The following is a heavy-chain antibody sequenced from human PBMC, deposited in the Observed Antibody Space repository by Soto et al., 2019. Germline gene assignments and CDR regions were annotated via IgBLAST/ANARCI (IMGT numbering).Heavy chain of an antibody. CDR2: IDTSSTKI. Sequence: PGGSLRLSCAASGYTFSDYYLSLIRQAPGKGLEWISYIDTSSTKIYYADSVRGRFTISRDNGKNSLFLEMNNLRVEDTAVYFCASHYDLWTGYLSPVDYWGQGTLVTVSS. D-gene: IGHD3-3*01. J-gene: IGHJ4*02. V-gene: IGHV3-11*01. CDR1: GYTFSDYY. CDR3: ASHYDLWTGYLSPVDY.